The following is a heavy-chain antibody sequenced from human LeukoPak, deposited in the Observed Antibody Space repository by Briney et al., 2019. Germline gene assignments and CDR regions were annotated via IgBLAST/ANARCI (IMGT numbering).Heavy chain of an antibody. CDR3: ARDLDSSGLEYFQH. CDR1: GYTFTGYY. Sequence: ASVKVSCKASGYTFTGYYMHWVRQAPGQGLEWMGRINPNSGGTNYAQKFQGRVTMTRDTSISTAYMELSRLRSDDTAVYYCARDLDSSGLEYFQHWGQGTLVTVSP. CDR2: INPNSGGT. J-gene: IGHJ1*01. D-gene: IGHD6-19*01. V-gene: IGHV1-2*06.